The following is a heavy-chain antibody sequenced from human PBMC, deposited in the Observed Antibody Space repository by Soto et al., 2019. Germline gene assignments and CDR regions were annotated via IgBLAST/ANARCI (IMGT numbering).Heavy chain of an antibody. J-gene: IGHJ4*02. CDR1: GYTFTSYG. CDR2: ISAYNGNT. Sequence: QVQLVQSGAEVKKPGASVKVSCKASGYTFTSYGISWVRQAPGQGLEWMGWISAYNGNTNYAQKLQGRVTMTTDTSTSTAYMELGSLRSDDTAVYYWAREKESPIVVVSAGYFDYWGQGTLVTVSS. D-gene: IGHD3-22*01. CDR3: AREKESPIVVVSAGYFDY. V-gene: IGHV1-18*01.